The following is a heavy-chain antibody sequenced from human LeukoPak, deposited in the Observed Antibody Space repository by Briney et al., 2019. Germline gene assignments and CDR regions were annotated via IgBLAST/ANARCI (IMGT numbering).Heavy chain of an antibody. D-gene: IGHD6-13*01. Sequence: GGSLRLSCAASGFTFSSYAMSWVRQAPGKGLEWVSAISCSGGSTYYPDSVEARFPISKDNSKNALDLEMNSLRAEGTAVYYCAPGSPFIDYWGQGTLVTVSS. CDR2: ISCSGGST. V-gene: IGHV3-23*01. CDR3: APGSPFIDY. CDR1: GFTFSSYA. J-gene: IGHJ4*02.